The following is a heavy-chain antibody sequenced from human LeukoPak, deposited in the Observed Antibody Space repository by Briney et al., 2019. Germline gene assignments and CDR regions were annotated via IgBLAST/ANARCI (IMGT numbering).Heavy chain of an antibody. CDR2: IIPIFGTA. CDR3: ARVVTGTIGRAFDI. D-gene: IGHD1-20*01. J-gene: IGHJ3*02. Sequence: SVKVSCKASGGTFSSYAITWVRQAPGQGLEWMGGIIPIFGTANYAQKFQGRVTITADESTSTAYMELSSLRSEDTAVYYCARVVTGTIGRAFDIWGQGTMVTASS. CDR1: GGTFSSYA. V-gene: IGHV1-69*13.